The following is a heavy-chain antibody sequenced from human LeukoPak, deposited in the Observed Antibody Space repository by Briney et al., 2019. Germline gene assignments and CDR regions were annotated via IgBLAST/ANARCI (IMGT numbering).Heavy chain of an antibody. Sequence: PGGSLRLSCAASGFTFDDYAMHWVRQAPGKGLEWVSGISWNSGSIGYADSVKGRFTISRDNAKNSLYLQMNSLRAEDTALYYCAKDASYYDSRGLIDYWGQGTLVTVSS. CDR2: ISWNSGSI. CDR1: GFTFDDYA. CDR3: AKDASYYDSRGLIDY. D-gene: IGHD3-22*01. V-gene: IGHV3-9*01. J-gene: IGHJ4*02.